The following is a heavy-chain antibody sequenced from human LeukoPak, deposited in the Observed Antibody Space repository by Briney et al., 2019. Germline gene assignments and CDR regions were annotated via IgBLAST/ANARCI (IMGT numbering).Heavy chain of an antibody. V-gene: IGHV2-5*02. CDR1: GFSLSTSGVG. Sequence: SGPTLVKXTQTLTLTCTFSGFSLSTSGVGVGWIRQPPGKALEWLALIYWDNDKRYSPSLKSRLTITKDTSKNQVVLTMTNMDPVDTATYYCAHSVRGESCSGGNCYSGGDYWGQGTLVTVSS. CDR3: AHSVRGESCSGGNCYSGGDY. D-gene: IGHD2-15*01. J-gene: IGHJ4*02. CDR2: IYWDNDK.